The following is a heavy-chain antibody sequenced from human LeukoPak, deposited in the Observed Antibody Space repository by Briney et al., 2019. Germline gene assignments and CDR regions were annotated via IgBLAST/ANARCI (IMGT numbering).Heavy chain of an antibody. J-gene: IGHJ4*02. D-gene: IGHD3-10*01. V-gene: IGHV4-34*01. CDR1: GGSFSGYY. CDR2: IYYSGST. Sequence: SETLSLTCAVYGGSFSGYYWSWIRQPPGKGLEWIGSIYYSGSTYYNPSLKSRVTISVDTSKNQFSLKLSSVTAADTAVYYCARMVRANYFDYWGQGTLVTVSS. CDR3: ARMVRANYFDY.